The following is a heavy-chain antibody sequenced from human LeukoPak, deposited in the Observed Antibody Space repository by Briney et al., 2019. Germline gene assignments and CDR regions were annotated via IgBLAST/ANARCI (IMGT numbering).Heavy chain of an antibody. D-gene: IGHD6-13*01. CDR3: ARAGIAAAAGWFDP. V-gene: IGHV3-48*03. Sequence: PGGSLRLSCAASGFTFSSYEMNWVRQAPRKGLEWVSYISSSGSTIYYADSVKGRFTISRDNAKNSLYLQMNSLRAEDTAVYYCARAGIAAAAGWFDPWGQGTLVTVSS. CDR2: ISSSGSTI. CDR1: GFTFSSYE. J-gene: IGHJ5*02.